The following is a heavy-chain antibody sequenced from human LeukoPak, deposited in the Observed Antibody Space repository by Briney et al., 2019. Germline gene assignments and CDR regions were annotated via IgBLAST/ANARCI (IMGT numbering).Heavy chain of an antibody. CDR2: IDWNGSST. V-gene: IGHV3-20*04. J-gene: IGHJ4*02. CDR1: GFTFDDYG. Sequence: GGSLRLSCAVSGFTFDDYGMSWVRQAPGKGLEWVSSIDWNGSSTGYADSVKGRFTISRDNAKNSLYLQMNSLRAEDTALYYCARDADYYFDQWGQGTLATVSS. CDR3: ARDADYYFDQ.